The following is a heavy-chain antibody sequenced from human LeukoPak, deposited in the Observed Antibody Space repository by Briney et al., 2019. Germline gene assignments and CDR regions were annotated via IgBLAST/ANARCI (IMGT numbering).Heavy chain of an antibody. V-gene: IGHV3-21*01. Sequence: PGGSLRLSCAASGFTFSSYTMNWVRQAPGKGLEWVSLITHTSSYIDYADSVKGRFTISRDNARNSLYLQMDSLRAEDTAVYYCGRSAPDPVGRPGYYYGIDVWGQGTTVTVSS. CDR1: GFTFSSYT. CDR3: GRSAPDPVGRPGYYYGIDV. CDR2: ITHTSSYI. J-gene: IGHJ6*02. D-gene: IGHD3-10*01.